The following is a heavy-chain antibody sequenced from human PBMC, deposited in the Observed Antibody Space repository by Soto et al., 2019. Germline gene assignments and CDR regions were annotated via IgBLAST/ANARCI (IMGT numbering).Heavy chain of an antibody. D-gene: IGHD6-13*01. Sequence: GGSLRLSCAASGMTFSQSAVHWVRQAPGKGLEWVAGIWNDGSFQDYVDSVKGRFSISRDNSKNTLYLQMNNLRADDTAIYYCARGIGVAGRFFYYYGLDVWGQGTPVTVSS. CDR1: GMTFSQSA. J-gene: IGHJ6*02. V-gene: IGHV3-33*04. CDR2: IWNDGSFQ. CDR3: ARGIGVAGRFFYYYGLDV.